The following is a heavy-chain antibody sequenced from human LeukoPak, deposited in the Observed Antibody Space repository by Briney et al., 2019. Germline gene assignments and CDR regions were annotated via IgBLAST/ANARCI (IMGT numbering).Heavy chain of an antibody. Sequence: ASVKVFCKASGGTFSSYAISWVRQAPGQGLEWMGGIIPIFGTANYAQKFQGRVTITTDESTSTAYMELSSLRPEDTAVYYCASIPWAHYYDSSDGNWFDPWGQGTLVTVSS. D-gene: IGHD3-22*01. CDR2: IIPIFGTA. CDR1: GGTFSSYA. J-gene: IGHJ5*02. V-gene: IGHV1-69*05. CDR3: ASIPWAHYYDSSDGNWFDP.